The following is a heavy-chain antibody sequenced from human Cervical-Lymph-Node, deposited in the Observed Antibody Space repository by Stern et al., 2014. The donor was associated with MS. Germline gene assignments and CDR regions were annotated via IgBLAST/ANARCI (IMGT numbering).Heavy chain of an antibody. J-gene: IGHJ6*02. CDR1: GFTFSSYW. CDR2: IMQDGSKK. Sequence: VQLVESGGGLVQPGGSLRLSCAASGFTFSSYWMSWVRQAPGKGLEWVANIMQDGSKKYYVDSVKGRFTISRDNAKNSLFLQMNSLRAEDTAVYYCARGPYYYGIDVWGQGTAVTVSS. CDR3: ARGPYYYGIDV. V-gene: IGHV3-7*01.